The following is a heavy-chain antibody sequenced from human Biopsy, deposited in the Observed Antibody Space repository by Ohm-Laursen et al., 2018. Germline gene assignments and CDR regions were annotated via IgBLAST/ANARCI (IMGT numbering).Heavy chain of an antibody. Sequence: SAKVSCKASGFSFTGYYIHWGRQAPGQGLEWMGWISPKSVGTNYAQKFQGNITMTKNTSMSTAYMEMSRLRSDDTAVYYCALQSVAQLKNFDYWGQGTLVTVSS. CDR3: ALQSVAQLKNFDY. CDR1: GFSFTGYY. D-gene: IGHD6-19*01. CDR2: ISPKSVGT. J-gene: IGHJ4*02. V-gene: IGHV1-2*02.